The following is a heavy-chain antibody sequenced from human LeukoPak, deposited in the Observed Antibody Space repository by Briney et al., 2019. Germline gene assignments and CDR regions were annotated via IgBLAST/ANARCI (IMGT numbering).Heavy chain of an antibody. Sequence: PGGSLRLSCAASGFTFSRNAMNWVRQAPGKGLEWVSFISSSNNYMSYADSVKGRFTISRDNAKSSLYLQMNSLRAEDTAVYYCARPLDSSNNYFDYWGQGTLVTVSA. V-gene: IGHV3-21*01. D-gene: IGHD6-13*01. CDR1: GFTFSRNA. CDR2: ISSSNNYM. J-gene: IGHJ4*02. CDR3: ARPLDSSNNYFDY.